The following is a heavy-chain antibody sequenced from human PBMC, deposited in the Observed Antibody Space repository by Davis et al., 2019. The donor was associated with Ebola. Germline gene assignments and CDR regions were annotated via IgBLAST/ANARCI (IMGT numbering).Heavy chain of an antibody. CDR3: ARGGSIPDYYYYGMDV. V-gene: IGHV1-2*06. Sequence: ASVKVSCKASGYTFTGYYMHWVRQAPGQGLEWMGRINPNSGGTNYAQKFQGRVTMTRDTSISTAYMELSRLRSDDTAVYYCARGGSIPDYYYYGMDVWGKGTTVTVSS. J-gene: IGHJ6*04. CDR2: INPNSGGT. CDR1: GYTFTGYY.